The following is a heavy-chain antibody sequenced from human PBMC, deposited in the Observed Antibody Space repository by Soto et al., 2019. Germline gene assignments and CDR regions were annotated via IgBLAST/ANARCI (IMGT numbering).Heavy chain of an antibody. CDR1: GFTFSSYS. D-gene: IGHD6-6*01. CDR2: ISSSSSYI. V-gene: IGHV3-21*01. J-gene: IGHJ6*02. Sequence: GGSLRLSCAASGFTFSSYSMNWVRQAPGKGLEWVSSISSSSSYIYYADSVKGRFTISRDNAKNSLYLQMNSLKAEDTAVYYCARDLGGYSSSYYYYYYGMDVWGQGTTVTVSS. CDR3: ARDLGGYSSSYYYYYYGMDV.